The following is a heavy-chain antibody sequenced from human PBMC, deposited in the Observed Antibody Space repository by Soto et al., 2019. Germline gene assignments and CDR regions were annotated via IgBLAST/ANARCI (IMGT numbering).Heavy chain of an antibody. CDR2: IGTAGDT. Sequence: EVQLVESGGGLVQPGGSLRLSCAASGFTFSSYDMHWVRQATGKGLEWVSAIGTAGDTYYPGSVKGRFTISRENAKNSLYLQMNSLRAGDTAVYYCARGRVGHYYYYGMDVWGQGTTVTVSS. CDR3: ARGRVGHYYYYGMDV. CDR1: GFTFSSYD. V-gene: IGHV3-13*01. J-gene: IGHJ6*02.